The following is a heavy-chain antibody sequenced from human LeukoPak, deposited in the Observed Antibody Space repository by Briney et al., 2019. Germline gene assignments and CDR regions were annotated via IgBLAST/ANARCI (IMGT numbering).Heavy chain of an antibody. Sequence: GGSLRLSCAASGFTFRDYWMHWIRQAPGKGLVWVSRIKGDGSHTIYADSVKGRFTISRDNAKNTLYLQMKSLRVEDTALYYCVRDWDHFDFDSWGQGTLVAVSS. CDR3: VRDWDHFDFDS. CDR2: IKGDGSHT. J-gene: IGHJ5*01. D-gene: IGHD1-26*01. V-gene: IGHV3-74*01. CDR1: GFTFRDYW.